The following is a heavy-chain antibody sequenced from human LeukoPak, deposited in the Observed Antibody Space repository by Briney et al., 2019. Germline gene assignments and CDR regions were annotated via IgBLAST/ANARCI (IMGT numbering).Heavy chain of an antibody. V-gene: IGHV4-30-4*01. CDR3: ARDQKGRYYYDSSGYYQENWFDP. J-gene: IGHJ5*02. Sequence: SETLSLTCTISGGSISSGDYYWSWIRQPPGKGLEWIGYIYYSGSTCYNPSLKSRVTISVDTSKNQFSLKLSSVTAADTAVYYCARDQKGRYYYDSSGYYQENWFDPWGQGTLVTVSS. CDR1: GGSISSGDYY. D-gene: IGHD3-22*01. CDR2: IYYSGST.